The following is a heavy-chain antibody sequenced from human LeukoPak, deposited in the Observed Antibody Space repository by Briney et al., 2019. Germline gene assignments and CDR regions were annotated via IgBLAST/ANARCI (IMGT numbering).Heavy chain of an antibody. CDR1: GFTFSSYS. D-gene: IGHD6-19*01. J-gene: IGHJ6*03. CDR3: ATGKRNGYSSGWYGYYYYYMDV. V-gene: IGHV3-48*01. Sequence: GGSLRLSCAASGFTFSSYSMNWVRQAPGKGLEWVSYISSSSSTIYYADSVKGRFTISRDNAKNSLYLQMNSLRAEDTAVYYCATGKRNGYSSGWYGYYYYYMDVWGKGTTVTISS. CDR2: ISSSSSTI.